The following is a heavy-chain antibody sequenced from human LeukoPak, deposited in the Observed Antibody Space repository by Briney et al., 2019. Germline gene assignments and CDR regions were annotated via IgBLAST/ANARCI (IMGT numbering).Heavy chain of an antibody. Sequence: PSETLSLTCTVSGGSISSYYWSWIRQPAGKGLERIGRIYTSGSTNYNPSLKSRVTMSVDTSKNQFSLKLSSVTAADTAVYYCARVGMGCSSTSCYSRFDPWGQGTLVTVSS. D-gene: IGHD2-2*02. CDR3: ARVGMGCSSTSCYSRFDP. CDR1: GGSISSYY. CDR2: IYTSGST. J-gene: IGHJ5*02. V-gene: IGHV4-4*07.